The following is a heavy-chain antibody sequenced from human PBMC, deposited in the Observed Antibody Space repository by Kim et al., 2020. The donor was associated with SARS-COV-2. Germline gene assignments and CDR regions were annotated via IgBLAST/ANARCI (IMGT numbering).Heavy chain of an antibody. Sequence: GGSLRLSCAASGFTFSSYSMNWVRQAPGKGLEWVSSISSSSSYIYYADSVKGRFTISRDNAKNSLYLQMNSLRAEDTAVYYCARGVDTAQEGAFDIWGQGTMVTVSS. CDR1: GFTFSSYS. CDR2: ISSSSSYI. J-gene: IGHJ3*02. D-gene: IGHD5-18*01. V-gene: IGHV3-21*01. CDR3: ARGVDTAQEGAFDI.